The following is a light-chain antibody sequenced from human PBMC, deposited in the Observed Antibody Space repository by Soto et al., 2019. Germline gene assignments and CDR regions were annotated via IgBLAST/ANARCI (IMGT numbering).Light chain of an antibody. CDR1: QAISSY. V-gene: IGKV1-9*01. CDR3: QHLDSYPPLT. Sequence: DVQLTQSPSSLFASVGDRVTITCRASQAISSYLAWYQQKPGKAPNLLIYGASTLQSGVPSRFSGSGSGTEFTLTISSLQPEDFATYYCQHLDSYPPLTFGGGTKVEIK. CDR2: GAS. J-gene: IGKJ4*01.